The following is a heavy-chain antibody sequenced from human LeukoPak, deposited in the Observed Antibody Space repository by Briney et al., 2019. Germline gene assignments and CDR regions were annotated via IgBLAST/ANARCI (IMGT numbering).Heavy chain of an antibody. Sequence: ASVKVSCKASGGTFSSYAISWVRQAPGQGLEWMGRIIPILGIANYAQKFQGRVTITADKSTSTAYMELSSLRSEDTAVYYCASQTGTMVRGVQGDWFDPWGQGTLVTVSS. CDR2: IIPILGIA. D-gene: IGHD3-10*01. V-gene: IGHV1-69*04. J-gene: IGHJ5*02. CDR3: ASQTGTMVRGVQGDWFDP. CDR1: GGTFSSYA.